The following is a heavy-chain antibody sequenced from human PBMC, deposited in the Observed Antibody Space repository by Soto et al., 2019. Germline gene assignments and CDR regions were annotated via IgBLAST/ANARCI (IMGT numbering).Heavy chain of an antibody. CDR2: IRAYNGNT. CDR3: ARDLPTMDV. V-gene: IGHV1-18*01. CDR1: GYTFTSYG. Sequence: QVQLVQSGAEVKKPGASVKVSCKASGYTFTSYGISWVRQAPGQGLEWMGWIRAYNGNTNYAQKLQGRVTMTTDTSTSAADRELRGVRSDDAAVYYCARDLPTMDVWGQGTTVTVSS. J-gene: IGHJ6*02.